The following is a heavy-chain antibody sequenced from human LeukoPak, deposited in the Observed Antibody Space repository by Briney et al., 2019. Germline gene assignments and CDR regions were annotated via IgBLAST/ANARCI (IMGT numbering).Heavy chain of an antibody. D-gene: IGHD6-19*01. J-gene: IGHJ5*02. CDR1: GGSFSGYY. CDR2: INHSGST. CDR3: ARLLIVAGTRWFDP. Sequence: SETLSLTCAVYGGSFSGYYWSWIRQPPGKGLEWIGEINHSGSTNYNPSLKSRVTISVDTSKNQFSLKLSSVTAADTAVYYCARLLIVAGTRWFDPWGQGTLVTVSS. V-gene: IGHV4-34*01.